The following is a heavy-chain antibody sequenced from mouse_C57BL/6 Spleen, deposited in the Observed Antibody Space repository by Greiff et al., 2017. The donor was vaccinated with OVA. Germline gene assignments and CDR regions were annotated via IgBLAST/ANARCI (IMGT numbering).Heavy chain of an antibody. V-gene: IGHV3-6*01. CDR2: ISYDGSN. Sequence: EVKVEESGPGLVKPSQSLSLTCSVTGYSITSGYYWNWIRQFPGNKLEWMGYISYDGSNNYNPSLKNRISITRDTSKNQFFLKLNSVTTEDTATYYCTVVARGYWGQGTTLTVSS. CDR3: TVVARGY. CDR1: GYSITSGYY. D-gene: IGHD1-1*01. J-gene: IGHJ2*01.